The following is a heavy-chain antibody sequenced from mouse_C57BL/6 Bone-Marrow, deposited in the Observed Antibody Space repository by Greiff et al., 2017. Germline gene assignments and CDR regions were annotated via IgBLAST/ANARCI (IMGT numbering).Heavy chain of an antibody. Sequence: LVASGAELARPGASVKLSCKASGYTFTSYGISWVKQRTGQGLEWIGEIYPRSGNTYYNEKFKGKATLTADKSSSTAYMELSSLTSEDSAVYFCARTYYYGSSYSYYAMDYWGQGTSVTVSS. D-gene: IGHD1-1*01. V-gene: IGHV1-81*01. CDR1: GYTFTSYG. CDR2: IYPRSGNT. J-gene: IGHJ4*01. CDR3: ARTYYYGSSYSYYAMDY.